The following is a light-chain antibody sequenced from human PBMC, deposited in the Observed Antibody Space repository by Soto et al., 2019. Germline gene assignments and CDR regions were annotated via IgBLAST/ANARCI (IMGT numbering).Light chain of an antibody. V-gene: IGKV1-9*01. CDR2: AAS. CDR3: QKLNTYPLT. CDR1: QGISSS. Sequence: DIQMTQSPSTLSASVGDRVTITFRASQGISSSLAWYQQKPGEAPKLLISAASTLQSGVPPRFSGSGSGTEFTLTISSLQPEDFARYYCQKLNTYPLTFGQGTRLEIK. J-gene: IGKJ5*01.